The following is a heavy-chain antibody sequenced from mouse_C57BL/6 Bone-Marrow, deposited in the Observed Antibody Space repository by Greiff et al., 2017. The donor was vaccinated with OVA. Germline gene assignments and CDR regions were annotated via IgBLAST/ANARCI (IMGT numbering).Heavy chain of an antibody. CDR3: AKIPDGPFAY. D-gene: IGHD2-3*01. J-gene: IGHJ3*01. Sequence: VQLQQSGPGLVQPSQSLSITCTVSGFSLTSYGVHWVRQSPGKGLEWLGVIWRGGSTDYNAAFMSRLGITKDNSKSQVFFKMNSLQADDTAIYYCAKIPDGPFAYWGQGTLVTVSA. CDR1: GFSLTSYG. V-gene: IGHV2-5*01. CDR2: IWRGGST.